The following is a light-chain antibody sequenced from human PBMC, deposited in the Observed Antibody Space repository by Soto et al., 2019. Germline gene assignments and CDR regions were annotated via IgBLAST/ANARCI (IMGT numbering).Light chain of an antibody. J-gene: IGKJ5*01. CDR1: QTLSHSF. Sequence: EIVLTQSPGTLSLSPGERSTLSCTPWQTLSHSFSAWYQQKPGQAPRLLIFDTSSRATGVPDRYSASGSGTDFTLAISRLEPGDFAVFFCQQYGTSEIRFGQGTRLEIK. V-gene: IGKV3-20*01. CDR2: DTS. CDR3: QQYGTSEIR.